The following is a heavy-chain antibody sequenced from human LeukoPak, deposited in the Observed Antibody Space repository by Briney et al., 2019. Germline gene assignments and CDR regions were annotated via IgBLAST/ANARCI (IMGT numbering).Heavy chain of an antibody. CDR2: MNPNSGNT. J-gene: IGHJ3*02. V-gene: IGHV1-8*01. CDR3: AVYGPGEGDAFDI. CDR1: GYTFTSYD. Sequence: VASVKVSCKASGYTFTSYDMNWVRQATGQGLEWMGWMNPNSGNTGYAQKFQGRVTMTRNTSISTAYMELSSLRSEDTAVYYCAVYGPGEGDAFDIWGQGTMVTVSS. D-gene: IGHD3-10*01.